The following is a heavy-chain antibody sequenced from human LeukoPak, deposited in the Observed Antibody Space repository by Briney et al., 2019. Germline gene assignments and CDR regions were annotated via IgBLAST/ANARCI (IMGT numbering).Heavy chain of an antibody. V-gene: IGHV3-21*01. Sequence: GGSLRLSCAASGYTFSSYSRSWVRQAPGKGLEWVSSISSSSSYIYYADSVKGRFTISRDNAKNSLYLQMNSLRAEDTAVYYCAREGCSSTSCYRWFDPSGQGTLVTASS. CDR2: ISSSSSYI. CDR1: GYTFSSYS. J-gene: IGHJ5*02. CDR3: AREGCSSTSCYRWFDP. D-gene: IGHD2-2*01.